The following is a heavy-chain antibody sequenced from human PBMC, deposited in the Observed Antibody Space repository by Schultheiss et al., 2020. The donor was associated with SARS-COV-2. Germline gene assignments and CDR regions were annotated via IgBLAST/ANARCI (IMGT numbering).Heavy chain of an antibody. V-gene: IGHV3-9*01. CDR3: AKDSPITMVRGVSIISYYYGMDV. CDR1: GFTFSSYA. Sequence: GGSLRLSCAASGFTFSSYAMSWVRQAPGKGLEWVSGISWNSGSIGYADSVKGRFTISRDNAKNSLYLQMNSLRAEDTALYYCAKDSPITMVRGVSIISYYYGMDVWGQGTTVTVSS. J-gene: IGHJ6*02. D-gene: IGHD3-10*01. CDR2: ISWNSGSI.